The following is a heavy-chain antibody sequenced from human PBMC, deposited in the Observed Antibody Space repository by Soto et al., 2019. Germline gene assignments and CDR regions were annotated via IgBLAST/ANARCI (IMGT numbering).Heavy chain of an antibody. V-gene: IGHV4-34*01. CDR1: GGSFSGYY. CDR3: ARESLLWFGEPPDYYYYGMDV. Sequence: PSETLSLTCAVYGGSFSGYYWSWIRQPPGKGLEWIGEINHSGSTNYNPSLKSRVTISVDTSKNQFSLKLSSVTAADTAVYYCARESLLWFGEPPDYYYYGMDVWGQGTTVTVSS. J-gene: IGHJ6*02. D-gene: IGHD3-10*01. CDR2: INHSGST.